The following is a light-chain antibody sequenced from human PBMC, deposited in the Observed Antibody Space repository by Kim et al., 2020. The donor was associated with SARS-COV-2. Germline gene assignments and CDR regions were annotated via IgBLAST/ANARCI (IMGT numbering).Light chain of an antibody. Sequence: DIQMTRSPSTLSASVGDRVTITCRASQSISSWLAWYQQKPGKAPKLLIYDAYTLESGVPSRFSGSGYGTELTLTISSLQPEDVATYYCQQYNSYSTFGQGTKVDIK. V-gene: IGKV1-5*01. CDR2: DAY. CDR1: QSISSW. CDR3: QQYNSYST. J-gene: IGKJ1*01.